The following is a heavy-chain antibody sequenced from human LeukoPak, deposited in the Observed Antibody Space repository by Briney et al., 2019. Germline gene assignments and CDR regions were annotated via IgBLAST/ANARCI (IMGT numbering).Heavy chain of an antibody. CDR2: IIFSSTYI. D-gene: IGHD1-26*01. Sequence: GGSLRLSCAASGFSFSSYTMNWVRQAPGKGLEWVSSIIFSSTYIYYADSVKGRFTISRDNAKSSLYLQMNSLRAEDTAVYYCAKGHGWEASYYYYYMDVWGKGTTVTISS. CDR3: AKGHGWEASYYYYYMDV. V-gene: IGHV3-21*01. J-gene: IGHJ6*03. CDR1: GFSFSSYT.